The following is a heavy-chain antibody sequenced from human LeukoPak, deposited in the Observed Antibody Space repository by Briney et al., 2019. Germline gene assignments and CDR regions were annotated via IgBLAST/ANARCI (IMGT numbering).Heavy chain of an antibody. J-gene: IGHJ5*02. D-gene: IGHD6-19*01. CDR1: GGSISSSY. CDR3: ARDFGFGSA. V-gene: IGHV4-4*07. CDR2: IFTSGTT. Sequence: PSETLSLTCTVSGGSISSSYWSWIRQPAGKGLEWIGRIFTSGTTEYNPSLKSRVTMSVDTSKNQFSPKLTSVTAADTAVYYCARDFGFGSAWGQGALVTVSS.